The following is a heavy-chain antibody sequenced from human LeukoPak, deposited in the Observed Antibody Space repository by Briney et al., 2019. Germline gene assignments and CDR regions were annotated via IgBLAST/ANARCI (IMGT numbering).Heavy chain of an antibody. V-gene: IGHV1-2*06. D-gene: IGHD6-13*01. CDR2: INPNSGGT. CDR3: ARGSSSWYFSPYNWFDP. Sequence: ASVKVSCKASGYTFTSYGISWVRQAPGQGLEWMGRINPNSGGTNYAQKFQGRVTMTRDTSISTAYMELSRLRSDDTAVYYCARGSSSWYFSPYNWFDPWGQGTLVTVSS. CDR1: GYTFTSYG. J-gene: IGHJ5*02.